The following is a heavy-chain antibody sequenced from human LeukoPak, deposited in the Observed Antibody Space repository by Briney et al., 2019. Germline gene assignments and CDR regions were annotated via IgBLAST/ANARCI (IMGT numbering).Heavy chain of an antibody. CDR1: GYSISSGYY. Sequence: SETLSLTCTVSGYSISSGYYWGWIRQPPGKGLEWIGSIYHSGSTYYNPSLKSRVTISVDTSKNQFSLKLSSVTAADTAVYYCAVVVVAALERWFDPWGQGTLVTVSS. V-gene: IGHV4-38-2*02. D-gene: IGHD2-15*01. CDR2: IYHSGST. J-gene: IGHJ5*02. CDR3: AVVVVAALERWFDP.